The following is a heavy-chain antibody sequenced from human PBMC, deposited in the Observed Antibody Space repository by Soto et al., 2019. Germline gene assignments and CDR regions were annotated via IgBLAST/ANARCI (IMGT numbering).Heavy chain of an antibody. V-gene: IGHV3-9*01. D-gene: IGHD4-17*01. CDR2: ISWNSGSI. J-gene: IGHJ3*02. CDR1: GFTFDDYA. Sequence: PGGSLRLSCAASGFTFDDYAMHWVRQAPGKGLEWVSGISWNSGSISYADSVKGRFTISRDNAKNSLYLQMNSLRAEDTALYYCVKDRDDYGYYSAFDIWGQGTMVTVSS. CDR3: VKDRDDYGYYSAFDI.